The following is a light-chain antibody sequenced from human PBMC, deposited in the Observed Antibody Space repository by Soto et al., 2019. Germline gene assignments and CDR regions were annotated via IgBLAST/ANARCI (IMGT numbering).Light chain of an antibody. CDR3: KQYKHLIT. CDR2: AAS. Sequence: DSQITQSPSSLSASVGDRVTITCQASQDISNYLNWYQQKPGKAPNLLIYAASNLETGVPSRFSGSGSGTDFTFTITSLQHEDIATYYCKQYKHLITLGPETRLEIK. CDR1: QDISNY. J-gene: IGKJ5*01. V-gene: IGKV1-33*01.